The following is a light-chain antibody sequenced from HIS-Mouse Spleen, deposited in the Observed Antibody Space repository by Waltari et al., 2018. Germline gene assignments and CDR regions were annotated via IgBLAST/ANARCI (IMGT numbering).Light chain of an antibody. CDR1: QSLSSW. J-gene: IGKJ1*01. CDR2: KAS. V-gene: IGKV1-5*03. Sequence: DIQMTPSPSTLSASVGDRVTITCRASQSLSSWLAWYQQKPGKAPKLLIYKASSLESGVPSRFSGSGSGTEFTLTISSLQPDDFATYYCQQYNSWWTFGQGTKVEIK. CDR3: QQYNSWWT.